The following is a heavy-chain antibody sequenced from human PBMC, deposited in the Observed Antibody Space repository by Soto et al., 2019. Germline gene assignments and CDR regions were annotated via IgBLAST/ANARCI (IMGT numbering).Heavy chain of an antibody. J-gene: IGHJ4*02. CDR1: GVSICRDNW. CDR3: ARDQGSHPGD. CDR2: IHHSGST. Sequence: QVQLKESGPGLVGPSGTVSLTCAVSGVSICRDNWWSWVRQPPGKALEWIGEIHHSGSTNYNPSLKSRVTMSVVPSKDLFSLTLNSVTAADTSFYYCARDQGSHPGDWGQGTLVSVSS. V-gene: IGHV4-4*02. D-gene: IGHD6-13*01.